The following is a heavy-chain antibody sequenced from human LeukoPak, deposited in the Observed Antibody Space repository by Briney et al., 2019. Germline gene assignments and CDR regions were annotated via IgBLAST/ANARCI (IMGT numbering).Heavy chain of an antibody. CDR1: GYTFTSYG. CDR2: ISAYNGNT. CDR3: ARDRSSGYYHVAFDY. D-gene: IGHD3-22*01. V-gene: IGHV1-18*01. Sequence: ASVKVSCKASGYTFTSYGISWVRQAPGQGLEWMGWISAYNGNTNYAQKLQGRVTMTTDTSTSTAYMELRSLRSDDTAVYYCARDRSSGYYHVAFDYWGQGTLVTVSS. J-gene: IGHJ4*02.